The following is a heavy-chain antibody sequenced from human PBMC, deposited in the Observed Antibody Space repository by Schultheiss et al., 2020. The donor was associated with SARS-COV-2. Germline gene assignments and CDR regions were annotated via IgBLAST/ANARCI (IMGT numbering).Heavy chain of an antibody. V-gene: IGHV3-23*01. CDR3: AKAVLRFLEWHYYFDY. CDR2: ISGSGGST. Sequence: GGSLRLSCAASGFTFSSYEMNWVRQAPGKGLEWVSAISGSGGSTYYADSVKGRFTISRDNSKNTLYLQMNSLRAEDTAVYYCAKAVLRFLEWHYYFDYWGQGTLVTVSS. J-gene: IGHJ4*02. CDR1: GFTFSSYE. D-gene: IGHD3-3*01.